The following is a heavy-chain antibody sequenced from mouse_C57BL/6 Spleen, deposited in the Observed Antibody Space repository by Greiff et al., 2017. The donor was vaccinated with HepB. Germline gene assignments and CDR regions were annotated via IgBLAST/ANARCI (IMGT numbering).Heavy chain of an antibody. Sequence: QVQLQQSGAELVKPGASVTLSCKASGYTFTDYEMHWVKQTPVHGLEWIGAIDPETGGTAYNQKFKGKAILTADKSSSTAYMELRSLTSEDSAVYYCTRRDYYGSPWFAYWGQGTLVTVSA. D-gene: IGHD1-1*01. CDR1: GYTFTDYE. V-gene: IGHV1-15*01. J-gene: IGHJ3*01. CDR3: TRRDYYGSPWFAY. CDR2: IDPETGGT.